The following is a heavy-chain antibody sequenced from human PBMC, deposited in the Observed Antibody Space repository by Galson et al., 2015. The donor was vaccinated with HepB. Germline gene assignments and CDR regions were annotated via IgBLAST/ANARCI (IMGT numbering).Heavy chain of an antibody. Sequence: SLRLSCAASGFTSSSYEMNWVRQAPGKGLEWVSYISSSGSTIYYADSVKGRFTISRDNAKNSLYLQMNSLRAEDTAVDYCAMYLDFCSAQGSQGFDCWGQGTLVTVSS. V-gene: IGHV3-48*03. D-gene: IGHD3-3*01. CDR2: ISSSGSTI. J-gene: IGHJ4*02. CDR3: AMYLDFCSAQGSQGFDC. CDR1: GFTSSSYE.